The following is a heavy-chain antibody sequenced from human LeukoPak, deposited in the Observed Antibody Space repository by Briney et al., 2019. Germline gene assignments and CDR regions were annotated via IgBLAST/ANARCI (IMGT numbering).Heavy chain of an antibody. CDR3: ARIISSWVSFDY. CDR2: IYSGGST. CDR1: GFTVSSNY. D-gene: IGHD6-13*01. V-gene: IGHV3-66*01. J-gene: IGHJ4*02. Sequence: GASLRLSCAASGFTVSSNYMSWVRQAPGKGLEWVTVIYSGGSTYYADSVKGRFTISRDNSKNTLYLQMNSLRAEDTAVYYCARIISSWVSFDYWGQGTLVTVSS.